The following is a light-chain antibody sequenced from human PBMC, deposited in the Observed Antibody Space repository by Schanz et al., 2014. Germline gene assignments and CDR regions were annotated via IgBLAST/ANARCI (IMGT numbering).Light chain of an antibody. J-gene: IGLJ2*01. Sequence: QSALTQPASVSGSPGQSITISCTGTSSDIGIYNYVSWYQQLPGKAPKLMIYDASNRPSGVSDRFSGSKSGYTASLTISGLQAEDEADYYCCSYTSSNTLEFGGGTKLTVL. CDR2: DAS. CDR1: SSDIGIYNY. CDR3: CSYTSSNTLE. V-gene: IGLV2-14*01.